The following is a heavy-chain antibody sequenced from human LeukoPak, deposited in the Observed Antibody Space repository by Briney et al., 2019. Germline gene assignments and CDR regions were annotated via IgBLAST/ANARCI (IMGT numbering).Heavy chain of an antibody. Sequence: GASVKVSCKASGGTFSSYAISWVRQAPGQGLEWMGRIIPIFGTANYAQKFQGRVTITTDESTSTAYMELSSLRSEDTAVYYCARDRSSGWNFDYWGQGTLVTVSS. J-gene: IGHJ4*02. V-gene: IGHV1-69*05. CDR1: GGTFSSYA. CDR2: IIPIFGTA. D-gene: IGHD6-19*01. CDR3: ARDRSSGWNFDY.